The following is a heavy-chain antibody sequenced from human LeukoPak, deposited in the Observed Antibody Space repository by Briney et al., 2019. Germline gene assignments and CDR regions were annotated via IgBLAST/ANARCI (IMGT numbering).Heavy chain of an antibody. Sequence: PGGSLRLSCAASGFTFSSYSMNWVRQAPGKGLEWVSYISSSTSTIYYADSVKGRFTISRDNAKNTLYLQMNSLRAEDTAVYYCARDSRTYYYDSSGYSPADYWGQGTLVTVSS. CDR2: ISSSTSTI. CDR3: ARDSRTYYYDSSGYSPADY. V-gene: IGHV3-48*04. J-gene: IGHJ4*02. D-gene: IGHD3-22*01. CDR1: GFTFSSYS.